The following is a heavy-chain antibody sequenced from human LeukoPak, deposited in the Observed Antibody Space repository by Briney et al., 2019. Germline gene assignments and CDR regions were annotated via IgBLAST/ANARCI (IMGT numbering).Heavy chain of an antibody. J-gene: IGHJ2*01. V-gene: IGHV1-2*06. CDR2: INPNSGGT. D-gene: IGHD6-19*01. CDR3: ASSIAVATDWYFDL. Sequence: ASVKVSCKASGGTFSSYAISWVRQAPGQGLEWMGRINPNSGGTNYAQKFQGRVTMTRDTSISTAYMELSRLRSDDTAVYYCASSIAVATDWYFDLWGRGTLVTVSS. CDR1: GGTFSSYA.